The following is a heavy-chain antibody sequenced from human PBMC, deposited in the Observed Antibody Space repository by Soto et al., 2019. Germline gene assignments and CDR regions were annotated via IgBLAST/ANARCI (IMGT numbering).Heavy chain of an antibody. D-gene: IGHD3-22*01. CDR3: VRGDYYESSGPFSDVFDI. CDR1: GFTFSSHW. V-gene: IGHV3-7*04. J-gene: IGHJ3*02. Sequence: GGSLRLSCAASGFTFSSHWMSWVRQAPGKGLEWVANIKPDGSEKWYVDSVKGRITISRDNAKNSLYLQMNGLRAEDTAVYYCVRGDYYESSGPFSDVFDIWGQGTMVTVSS. CDR2: IKPDGSEK.